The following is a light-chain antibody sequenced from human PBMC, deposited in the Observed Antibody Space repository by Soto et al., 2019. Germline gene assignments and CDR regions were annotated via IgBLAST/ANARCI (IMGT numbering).Light chain of an antibody. CDR2: GAS. Sequence: EIVLTQSPGTLSLSPVERATLSCRASQSVSSNLAWYQQKPGQAPRLLIYGASTRATGIPARFSGSGSGTEFTLTISSLQSEDFAVYYCQQYNNWPTWTFGQGTKVDIK. J-gene: IGKJ1*01. CDR3: QQYNNWPTWT. CDR1: QSVSSN. V-gene: IGKV3-15*01.